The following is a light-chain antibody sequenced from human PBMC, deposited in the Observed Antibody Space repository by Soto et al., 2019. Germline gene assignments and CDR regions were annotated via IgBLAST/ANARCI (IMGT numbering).Light chain of an antibody. CDR2: WAS. Sequence: DIVMTQSPAALAVSLGERATIDFKSRHMFLYSSNNKNYLAWYQQKPGQPPKLLIYWASTRKSGVPDRFSGSGSGTDFTLTISSLQAEDVAVYYCQQYYSTPPTFGGGTKVDI. V-gene: IGKV4-1*01. CDR3: QQYYSTPPT. J-gene: IGKJ4*01. CDR1: HMFLYSSNNKNY.